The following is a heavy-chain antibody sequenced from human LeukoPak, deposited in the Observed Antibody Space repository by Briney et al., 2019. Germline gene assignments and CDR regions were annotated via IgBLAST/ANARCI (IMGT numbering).Heavy chain of an antibody. V-gene: IGHV3-74*01. Sequence: PGGSLRLSFTASGFTLCKCWRLGVRQAPGKGLVWVSRINSDGSSTTYADSVKGRFTISRDNAKNTLYLQMNSLRADDEAVYYCVKKTSSHYPLDFWGQGTLVTVSS. J-gene: IGHJ4*02. D-gene: IGHD3-3*01. CDR3: VKKTSSHYPLDF. CDR2: INSDGSST. CDR1: GFTLCKCW.